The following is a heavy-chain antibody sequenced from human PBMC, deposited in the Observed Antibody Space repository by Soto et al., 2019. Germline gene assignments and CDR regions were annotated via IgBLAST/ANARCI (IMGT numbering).Heavy chain of an antibody. D-gene: IGHD1-26*01. CDR2: ISASGGST. V-gene: IGHV3-23*01. CDR1: GFTFSSYA. CDR3: AKDDGWDYYYYGMDV. J-gene: IGHJ6*02. Sequence: EVQLLESGGGLVQPGGSLRLSCAASGFTFSSYAMSWVRQAPGKGLEWVSAISASGGSTYYADSVKGRFTISRDNSRNTLYLQMNSLSAEDTAVYYCAKDDGWDYYYYGMDVLCQGTTVTVSS.